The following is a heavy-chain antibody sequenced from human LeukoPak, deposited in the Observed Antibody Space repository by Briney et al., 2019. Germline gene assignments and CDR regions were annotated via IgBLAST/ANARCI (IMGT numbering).Heavy chain of an antibody. Sequence: PGGSLRLSCAASGFTFSSYWMHWVRQAPGKGLVWVSRINSDGSSTSYADSVKGRFTISRDNAKNTLYLQMNSLRAEDTAVYYCARVRTSFQYCSSTSCYMNPWGQGTLVTVSS. D-gene: IGHD2-2*02. CDR2: INSDGSST. J-gene: IGHJ5*02. V-gene: IGHV3-74*01. CDR3: ARVRTSFQYCSSTSCYMNP. CDR1: GFTFSSYW.